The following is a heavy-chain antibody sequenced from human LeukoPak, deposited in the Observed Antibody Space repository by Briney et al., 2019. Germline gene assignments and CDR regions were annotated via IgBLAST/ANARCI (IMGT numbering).Heavy chain of an antibody. CDR1: GGTFSSYA. CDR3: ARDLSKTLYYYYMDV. J-gene: IGHJ6*03. V-gene: IGHV1-69*13. Sequence: ASVKVSCKASGGTFSSYAISWVRQAPGQGLEWMGGIIPIFDTANYAQKFQGRVTITADESTSTAYMELSSLRSEDTAVYYCARDLSKTLYYYYMDVWGKGTTVTVSS. CDR2: IIPIFDTA.